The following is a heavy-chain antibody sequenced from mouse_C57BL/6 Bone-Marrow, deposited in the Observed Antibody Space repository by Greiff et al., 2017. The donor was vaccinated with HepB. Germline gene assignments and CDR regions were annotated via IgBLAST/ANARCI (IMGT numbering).Heavy chain of an antibody. CDR1: GYTFTGYW. CDR2: ILPGSGST. CDR3: ARLYFWYYGSSTLYYAMDY. Sequence: VQLQQSGAELMKPGASVKLSCKATGYTFTGYWIEWVKQRPGHGLEWIGEILPGSGSTNYNEKFKGKATFTADTSSNTAYMQLSSLTTEDSAIYDCARLYFWYYGSSTLYYAMDYWGQGTSVTVSS. J-gene: IGHJ4*01. D-gene: IGHD1-1*01. V-gene: IGHV1-9*01.